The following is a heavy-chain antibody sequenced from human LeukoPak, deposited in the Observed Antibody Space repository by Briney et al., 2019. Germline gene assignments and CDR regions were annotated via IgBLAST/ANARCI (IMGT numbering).Heavy chain of an antibody. CDR3: AKDTLVVVAATRRGYFDY. J-gene: IGHJ4*02. CDR1: GFTFSSYA. D-gene: IGHD2-15*01. Sequence: PGGSLRLSCAASGFTFSSYAMSWVRQAPGKGLEWVSAISGSGGSTYYADSVKGRFTISRDNSKNTLYLQMNSLRAEGTAVYYCAKDTLVVVAATRRGYFDYWGQGTLVTVSS. V-gene: IGHV3-23*01. CDR2: ISGSGGST.